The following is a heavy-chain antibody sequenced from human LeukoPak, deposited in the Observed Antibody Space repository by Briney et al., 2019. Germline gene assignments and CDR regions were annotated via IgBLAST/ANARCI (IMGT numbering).Heavy chain of an antibody. CDR3: AKAITNSGYDY. CDR2: INWNSGNI. J-gene: IGHJ4*02. V-gene: IGHV3-9*01. Sequence: GRSLRLSCVASGFTFDDYAMHVVRQTPGKGLEWVSGINWNSGNIGYAHSVKGRFTISRDNAKNTLYLQMNSMRPDDTALYYCAKAITNSGYDYWGQGSLATVSS. CDR1: GFTFDDYA. D-gene: IGHD5-12*01.